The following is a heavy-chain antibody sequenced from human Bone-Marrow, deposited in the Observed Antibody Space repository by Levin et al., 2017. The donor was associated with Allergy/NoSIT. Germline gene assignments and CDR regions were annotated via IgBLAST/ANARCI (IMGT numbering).Heavy chain of an antibody. V-gene: IGHV3-15*01. Sequence: GGSLRLPCEVAGVTFSKAWVSGVRQVPGKGREWVGRIRNNADGGTADYAAPAKGRSTISRDDARDTVYLQMNSLKTEDTDVYYCTASGADTIFGADPPYYFYFAMDVWGQGTTVTVAS. J-gene: IGHJ6*02. CDR2: IRNNADGGTA. CDR1: GVTFSKAW. D-gene: IGHD3-3*01. CDR3: TASGADTIFGADPPYYFYFAMDV.